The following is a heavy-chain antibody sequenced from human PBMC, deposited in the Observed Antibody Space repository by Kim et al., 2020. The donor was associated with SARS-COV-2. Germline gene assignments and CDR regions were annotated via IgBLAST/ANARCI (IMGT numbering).Heavy chain of an antibody. D-gene: IGHD2-21*02. CDR3: ARRGVTGKHNFDY. CDR2: IYPSDSDT. V-gene: IGHV5-51*01. J-gene: IGHJ4*02. Sequence: GESLKISCKGSGYRFTTYWIGWVRQMPGKGLEWMGIIYPSDSDTRYSPSFQGQVTISADKSISTAYLQWSSLKASDTAMYYCARRGVTGKHNFDYWGQGTLVTVSS. CDR1: GYRFTTYW.